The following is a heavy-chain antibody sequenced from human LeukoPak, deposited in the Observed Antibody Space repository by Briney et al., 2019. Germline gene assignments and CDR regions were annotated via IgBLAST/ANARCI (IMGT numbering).Heavy chain of an antibody. Sequence: GSLRLSCAASGFTFSSYAMSWVRQPPGKGLEWIGEINHSGSTNYNPSLKSRVTISVDTSKNQFSLKLSSVTAADTAVYYCARQRKYSSGWYGDAFDIWGQGTMVTVSS. CDR3: ARQRKYSSGWYGDAFDI. D-gene: IGHD6-19*01. CDR1: GFTFSSYA. V-gene: IGHV4-34*01. CDR2: INHSGST. J-gene: IGHJ3*02.